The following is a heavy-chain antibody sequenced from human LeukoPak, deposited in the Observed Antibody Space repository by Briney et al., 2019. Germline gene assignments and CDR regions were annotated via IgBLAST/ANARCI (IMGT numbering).Heavy chain of an antibody. J-gene: IGHJ6*02. D-gene: IGHD3-22*01. CDR2: ISYDGSNK. V-gene: IGHV3-30*03. CDR3: ARGSAPPYYYDSSGYYYSPYYYYYGMDV. Sequence: GGSLRLSCAASGFTFSSYGMHWVRQAPGKGLEWVAVISYDGSNKYYADSVKGRFTISRDNSKNTLYLQMNSLRAEDTAVYYCARGSAPPYYYDSSGYYYSPYYYYYGMDVWGQGTTVTVSS. CDR1: GFTFSSYG.